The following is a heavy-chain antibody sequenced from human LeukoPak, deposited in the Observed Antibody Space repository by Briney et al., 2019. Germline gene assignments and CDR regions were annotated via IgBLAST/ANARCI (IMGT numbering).Heavy chain of an antibody. Sequence: PGGSLRLSCAAPGFTFSSYAMHWVRQAPGKGLEWVAVISYDGSNKYYADSVKGRFTISRDNSKNTLYLQMNSLRAEDTAVYYCARDRYSSGWNWFDPWGQGTLVTVSS. D-gene: IGHD6-19*01. CDR2: ISYDGSNK. V-gene: IGHV3-30-3*01. J-gene: IGHJ5*02. CDR3: ARDRYSSGWNWFDP. CDR1: GFTFSSYA.